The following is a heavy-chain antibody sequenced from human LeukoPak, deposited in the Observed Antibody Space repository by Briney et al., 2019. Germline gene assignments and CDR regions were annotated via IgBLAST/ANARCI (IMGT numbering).Heavy chain of an antibody. CDR3: ARHFHSSSWYYFNY. J-gene: IGHJ4*02. Sequence: SQTLSLTCTVSGGSISSGGYSWSWIRQPPGKGLEWIGYIYHSGSTYYNPSLKSRVTISVDRSKNQFSLKLSSVTAADTAVYYCARHFHSSSWYYFNYWGQGTLVTVSS. CDR2: IYHSGST. CDR1: GGSISSGGYS. V-gene: IGHV4-30-2*01. D-gene: IGHD6-13*01.